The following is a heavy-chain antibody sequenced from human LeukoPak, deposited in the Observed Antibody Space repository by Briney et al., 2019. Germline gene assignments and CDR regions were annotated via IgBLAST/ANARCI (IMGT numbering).Heavy chain of an antibody. CDR2: MNPNSGNT. CDR3: ARQNPYSSSWYSYYYYGMDV. Sequence: GASVKVSCKASGYTFTSYDINWVRQATGQGLEWMGWMNPNSGNTGYAQKFQGRVTMTRNTSISTAYMELSSLRSEDTAVYYCARQNPYSSSWYSYYYYGMDVWGQGTTVTVSS. D-gene: IGHD6-13*01. V-gene: IGHV1-8*01. J-gene: IGHJ6*02. CDR1: GYTFTSYD.